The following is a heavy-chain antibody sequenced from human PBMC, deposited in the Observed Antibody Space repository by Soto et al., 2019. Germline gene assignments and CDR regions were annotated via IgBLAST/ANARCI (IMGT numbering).Heavy chain of an antibody. V-gene: IGHV4-4*07. CDR2: IYTGGSI. J-gene: IGHJ5*02. CDR3: ARDLDSSGFSPDWFDP. D-gene: IGHD3-22*01. CDR1: VGSLSNYY. Sequence: SETLCITCTFSVGSLSNYYWSWIRQPTGKGLEWIGRIYTGGSINYNPSLKSRVTMSVDTSKQQFSLKLTSVTAADTAVYYCARDLDSSGFSPDWFDPWGQGTLVTVS.